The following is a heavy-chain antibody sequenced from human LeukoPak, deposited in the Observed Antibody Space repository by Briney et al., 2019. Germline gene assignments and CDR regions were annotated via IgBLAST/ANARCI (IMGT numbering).Heavy chain of an antibody. J-gene: IGHJ4*02. CDR3: AKDRVYLREFDY. CDR2: ISGGGSST. CDR1: GFTFSSYA. Sequence: GGSLRLSCAASGFTFSSYAMTWVRQTPGKGLEWVSAISGGGSSTYFADSVKGRFTISRDNSRNTLYLQMNSLRAEDTAVYYCAKDRVYLREFDYWGQGTLVAVSS. D-gene: IGHD5/OR15-5a*01. V-gene: IGHV3-23*01.